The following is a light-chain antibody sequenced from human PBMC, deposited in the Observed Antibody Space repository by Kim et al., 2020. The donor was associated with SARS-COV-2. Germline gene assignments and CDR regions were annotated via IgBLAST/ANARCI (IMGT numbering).Light chain of an antibody. CDR2: GAS. CDR3: QQYGSPLLT. J-gene: IGKJ4*01. CDR1: QSFSSTY. Sequence: EIVLTQAPGTLSLSPGERATLSCRASQSFSSTYLAWYQQKPGQAPRLLISGASSRATGIPDRFSGSGSGTDFTLTISRLEPEDFGVYYCQQYGSPLLTFGGGTKVDIK. V-gene: IGKV3-20*01.